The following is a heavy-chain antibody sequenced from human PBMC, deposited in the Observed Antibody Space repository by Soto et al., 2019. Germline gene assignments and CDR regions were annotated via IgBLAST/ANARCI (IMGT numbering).Heavy chain of an antibody. V-gene: IGHV1-18*01. CDR2: ISRYNGNT. Sequence: QVQLVQSGAEVRNPGASVKVSCKASGYIFTSYGISWVRQAPGQGLAWMGWISRYNGNTNYAQKAQGRVTQTTDKSATTMYMELRSLTSDDTVVYYCTRGPRYCSTSMCFSGVTWFDPWGQGTLVTVSS. D-gene: IGHD2-2*01. J-gene: IGHJ5*02. CDR3: TRGPRYCSTSMCFSGVTWFDP. CDR1: GYIFTSYG.